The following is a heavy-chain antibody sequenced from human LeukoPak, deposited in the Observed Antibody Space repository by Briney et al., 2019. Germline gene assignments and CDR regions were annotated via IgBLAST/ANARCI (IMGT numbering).Heavy chain of an antibody. Sequence: GGALRLSRVSSLFILNNYVLISVRPAPGKGLAWVAASSHDGGGTSYADFVHGRFTISRDNSKNTLFLQMNSLRAEDTALDYCAKGSSGYFVDLWGQGTLVTVSS. CDR2: SSHDGGGT. J-gene: IGHJ5*02. D-gene: IGHD3-22*01. CDR1: LFILNNYV. V-gene: IGHV3-23*01. CDR3: AKGSSGYFVDL.